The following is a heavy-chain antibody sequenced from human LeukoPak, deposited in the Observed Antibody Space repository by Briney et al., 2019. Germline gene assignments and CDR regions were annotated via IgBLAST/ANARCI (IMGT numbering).Heavy chain of an antibody. Sequence: GGSLRLSCAASGFTFSSYEMNWVRQAPGKGVEWVSSISSTGGTTYYADSVKGRFTISRDNSKNTLYLQMNSLRAEDTAIYYCAKNGDRGAYCTGGTCYPYFYYYMDVWGKGTTVTI. V-gene: IGHV3-23*01. J-gene: IGHJ6*03. D-gene: IGHD2-15*01. CDR2: ISSTGGTT. CDR1: GFTFSSYE. CDR3: AKNGDRGAYCTGGTCYPYFYYYMDV.